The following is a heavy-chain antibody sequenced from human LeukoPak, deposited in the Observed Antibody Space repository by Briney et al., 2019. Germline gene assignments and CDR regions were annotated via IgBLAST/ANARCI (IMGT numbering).Heavy chain of an antibody. D-gene: IGHD5-24*01. J-gene: IGHJ2*01. CDR1: GFTFSSYG. CDR2: INWKTGNG. CDR3: TRRAARWQFDL. V-gene: IGHV3-9*01. Sequence: GGSLRLSCAASGFTFSSYGMHWVRQAPGQGLEWVSGINWKTGNGIYADSVKGRFTISRDNAKNSLYLQMSSLRAEDTALYYCTRRAARWQFDLWGRGTLLTVSS.